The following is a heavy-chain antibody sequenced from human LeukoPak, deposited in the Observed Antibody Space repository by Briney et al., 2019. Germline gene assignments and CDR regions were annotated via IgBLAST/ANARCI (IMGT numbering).Heavy chain of an antibody. CDR3: ASAGSGWYDY. V-gene: IGHV3-23*01. Sequence: GGSLRLSCAASGFTFTNYAMTWVRQAPGKGLEWISTISGSDDSTYYADSVKGRFTISRDNSKDTMCLQMNSLRAEDTAVYYCASAGSGWYDYWGQGTLVTVSS. D-gene: IGHD6-19*01. CDR1: GFTFTNYA. CDR2: ISGSDDST. J-gene: IGHJ4*02.